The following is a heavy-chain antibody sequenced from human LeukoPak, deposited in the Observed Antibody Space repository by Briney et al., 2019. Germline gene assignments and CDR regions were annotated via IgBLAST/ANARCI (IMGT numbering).Heavy chain of an antibody. V-gene: IGHV3-30-3*02. J-gene: IGHJ4*02. Sequence: PGGSLRLSCVVSGFTVSAYATYWVRQAPGKGLEWVAAIPNDGSKTYYADSVKGRFTISRDNSKNTLYLQMNSLRTEDTAVYYCANERGYNYGYSFDYWGQGTLVTVSS. CDR2: IPNDGSKT. CDR1: GFTVSAYA. CDR3: ANERGYNYGYSFDY. D-gene: IGHD5-18*01.